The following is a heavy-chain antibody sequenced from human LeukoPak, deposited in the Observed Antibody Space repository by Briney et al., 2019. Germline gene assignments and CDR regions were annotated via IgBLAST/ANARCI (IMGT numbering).Heavy chain of an antibody. Sequence: ASVKVSCKASGYTFTSYGISWVRQAPGQGLEWMGWISAYNGNTNYAQKLQGRVTMTTDTSTSTAYMELRSLRSDDTAVYYCARANYDFWSGYPNWFDPWGQGTLVTVSS. J-gene: IGHJ5*02. CDR1: GYTFTSYG. CDR3: ARANYDFWSGYPNWFDP. V-gene: IGHV1-18*01. CDR2: ISAYNGNT. D-gene: IGHD3-3*01.